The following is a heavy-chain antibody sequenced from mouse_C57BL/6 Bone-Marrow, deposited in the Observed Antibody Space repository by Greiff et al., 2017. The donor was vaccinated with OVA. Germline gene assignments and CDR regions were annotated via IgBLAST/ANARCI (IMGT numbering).Heavy chain of an antibody. D-gene: IGHD1-1*01. CDR1: GYTFTSYG. V-gene: IGHV1-81*01. Sequence: VQLQQPGAELARPGASVKLSCKASGYTFTSYGISWVKQRTGQGLEWIGEIYPRSGNTYYNEKFKGKATLTADKSSSTAYMELRSLTSEDSAVYFCARSGLLRYAMDYWGQGTSVTVSS. CDR2: IYPRSGNT. CDR3: ARSGLLRYAMDY. J-gene: IGHJ4*01.